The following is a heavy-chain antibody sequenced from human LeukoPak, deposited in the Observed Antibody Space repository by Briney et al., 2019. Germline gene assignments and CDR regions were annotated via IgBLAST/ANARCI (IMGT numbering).Heavy chain of an antibody. D-gene: IGHD3-22*01. CDR3: ARSQSRLYSS. V-gene: IGHV3-7*04. J-gene: IGHJ4*02. Sequence: GGSLRLSCAASGFTFSSYWMSWVRQAPGKGLEWVANIKQDGSDKNYVDSVKGRFTISRDNAKNSLYLQMNSLRAKDTAVYYCARSQSRLYSSWGRGTLVTVSS. CDR2: IKQDGSDK. CDR1: GFTFSSYW.